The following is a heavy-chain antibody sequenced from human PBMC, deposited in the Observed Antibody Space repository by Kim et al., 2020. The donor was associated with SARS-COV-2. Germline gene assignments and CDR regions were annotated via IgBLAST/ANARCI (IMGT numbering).Heavy chain of an antibody. J-gene: IGHJ1*01. CDR3: AQTYSGSYSPAEYLQH. D-gene: IGHD1-26*01. V-gene: IGHV3-30*02. Sequence: ADPGNGRFTISRDKAKNTLYLQMNSLRAEDTAVYYCAQTYSGSYSPAEYLQHWGQGHLVTVSS.